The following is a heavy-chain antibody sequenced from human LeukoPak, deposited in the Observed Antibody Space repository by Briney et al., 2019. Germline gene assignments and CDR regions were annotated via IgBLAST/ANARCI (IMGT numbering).Heavy chain of an antibody. D-gene: IGHD2-15*01. CDR1: GGSISSYY. V-gene: IGHV4-59*12. CDR3: ARERMDYYYYYMDV. Sequence: SETLSLTCTVSGGSISSYYWSWIRQPPGKGLEWIGYIYYSGSTNYNPSLKSRVTISVDTSKNQFSLKLSSVTAADTAVYYCARERMDYYYYYMDVWGKGTTVTVSS. CDR2: IYYSGST. J-gene: IGHJ6*03.